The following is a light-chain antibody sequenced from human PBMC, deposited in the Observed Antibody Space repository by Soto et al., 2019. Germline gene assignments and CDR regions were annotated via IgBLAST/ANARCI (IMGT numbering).Light chain of an antibody. CDR2: GAS. V-gene: IGKV3-15*01. CDR3: QQYNIWHQYT. CDR1: QRISSN. Sequence: EIVMTQSPATLSVSPGERASLYCKASQRISSNLAWYQQKPGQPPRLRIYGASTRASGIPARFSGSGSGTEFTLTIGGLQSEDFALYYCQQYNIWHQYTFGQGTKVDIK. J-gene: IGKJ2*01.